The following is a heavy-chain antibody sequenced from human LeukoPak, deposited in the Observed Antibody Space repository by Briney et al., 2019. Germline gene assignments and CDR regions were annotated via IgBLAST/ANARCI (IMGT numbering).Heavy chain of an antibody. CDR3: VSFYETY. CDR2: INSDGSWT. J-gene: IGHJ4*02. CDR1: GNYW. Sequence: HTGGSLRLSCAASGNYWMHWVRQVPGKGLVWVPHINSDGSWTSYADSVKGRFTISKDNAKNTVYLQMNSLRAEDTAIYYCVSFYETYWGRGTLVTVSS. D-gene: IGHD2/OR15-2a*01. V-gene: IGHV3-74*01.